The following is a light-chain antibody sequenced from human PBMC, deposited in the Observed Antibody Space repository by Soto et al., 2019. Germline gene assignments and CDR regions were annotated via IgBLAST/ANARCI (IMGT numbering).Light chain of an antibody. CDR1: SSDVGSYNR. CDR2: DVS. V-gene: IGLV2-18*02. Sequence: QSALTQPPSVSGSPGQSVAISCSGTSSDVGSYNRVSWYQQPPGTAPKLVIYDVSNRPSGVPDRFSGSKSGNTASLTISGLQAEDEADYYCSSFTSTSNYVFGTGTKLTVL. CDR3: SSFTSTSNYV. J-gene: IGLJ1*01.